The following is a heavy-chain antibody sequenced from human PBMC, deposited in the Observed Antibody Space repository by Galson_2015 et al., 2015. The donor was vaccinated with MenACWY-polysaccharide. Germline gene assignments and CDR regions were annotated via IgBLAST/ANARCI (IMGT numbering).Heavy chain of an antibody. J-gene: IGHJ3*02. V-gene: IGHV1-69*02. CDR3: ASLRGGAPAQTGAFDI. CDR1: GGSFSTLS. CDR2: IIPGLDKP. D-gene: IGHD3-10*01. Sequence: SVKVSCKAFGGSFSTLSFNWVRQAPGQGLEWMGRIIPGLDKPNYAQKFLGRATITADKSTGTVYMELSSLRSEDTAVYYCASLRGGAPAQTGAFDIWGQGAVVTVSS.